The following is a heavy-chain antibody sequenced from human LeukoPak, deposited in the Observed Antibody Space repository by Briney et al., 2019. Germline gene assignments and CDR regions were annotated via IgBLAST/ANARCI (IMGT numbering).Heavy chain of an antibody. Sequence: GGSLRLSCAASGFTFSSYWMSWVRQAPGKGLEWVTFIRYDGSNKYYADSVKGRFTISRDNSKNTLYLQMNSLRAEDTAVYYCAKDSSVYYYDSRSLDYWGQGTLVTVSS. CDR2: IRYDGSNK. D-gene: IGHD3-22*01. CDR3: AKDSSVYYYDSRSLDY. V-gene: IGHV3-30*02. CDR1: GFTFSSYW. J-gene: IGHJ4*02.